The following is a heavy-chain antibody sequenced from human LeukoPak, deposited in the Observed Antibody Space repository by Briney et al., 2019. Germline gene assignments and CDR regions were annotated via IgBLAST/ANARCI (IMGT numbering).Heavy chain of an antibody. J-gene: IGHJ4*02. CDR2: MYQSGST. CDR3: AKRGSGDGYYFDY. D-gene: IGHD2-15*01. Sequence: SETLSLTCTVSGGSISSSSYYWAWIRQPSGKGLEWIGSMYQSGSTYYNPFLNSRVTISIDTSKNQFSLKLSTVTAADTAVYYCAKRGSGDGYYFDYWGQGALVTVSS. CDR1: GGSISSSSYY. V-gene: IGHV4-39*01.